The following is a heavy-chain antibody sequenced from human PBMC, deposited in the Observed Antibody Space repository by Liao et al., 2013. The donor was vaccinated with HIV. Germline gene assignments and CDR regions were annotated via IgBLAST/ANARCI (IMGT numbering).Heavy chain of an antibody. CDR1: GGSFSGYY. CDR2: NNHSGST. V-gene: IGHV4-34*01. J-gene: IGHJ4*02. D-gene: IGHD1-26*01. Sequence: QVQLQQWGAGLLKPSETLSLTCAVYGGSFSGYYWSWIRQPPGKGLEWIGENNHSGSTNYNPSLKSRVTISVDTSKNQFSLKLSSVTAADTAVYYCARQQWGGSYRWGQGTLVTVSS. CDR3: ARQQWGGSYR.